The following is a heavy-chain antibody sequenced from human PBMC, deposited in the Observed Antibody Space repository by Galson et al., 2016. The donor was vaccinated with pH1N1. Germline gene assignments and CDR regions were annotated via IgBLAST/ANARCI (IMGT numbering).Heavy chain of an antibody. D-gene: IGHD3-3*01. CDR1: DSSFSAYS. J-gene: IGHJ6*03. Sequence: SLRLSCAASDSSFSAYSMNWVRQAPGKGLQWLAYISGPSSGTIYYAESVRGRFTISRDNAKNSLFLHMNSLRDEDTAIYFCASVIQFLVPWYMDVWGKATTVIGSS. CDR3: ASVIQFLVPWYMDV. V-gene: IGHV3-48*02. CDR2: ISGPSSGTI.